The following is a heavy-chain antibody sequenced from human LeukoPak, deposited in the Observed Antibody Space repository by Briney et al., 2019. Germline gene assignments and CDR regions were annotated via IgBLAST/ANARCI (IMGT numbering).Heavy chain of an antibody. V-gene: IGHV3-30*18. CDR1: GFTFSSYG. D-gene: IGHD6-13*01. CDR3: AKEGIAAAGIDY. J-gene: IGHJ4*02. CDR2: ISYDGSNK. Sequence: PGRSLRLSCAASGFTFSSYGMHWVRQAPGKGLEWVAVISYDGSNKYYADSVKGRFTISRDNSKNTLYLQMNSLRAEDTAVYYCAKEGIAAAGIDYWGQGTLVTVSS.